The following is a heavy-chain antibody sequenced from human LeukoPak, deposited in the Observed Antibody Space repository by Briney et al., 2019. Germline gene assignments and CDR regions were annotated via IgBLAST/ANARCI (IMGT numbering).Heavy chain of an antibody. D-gene: IGHD3-22*01. J-gene: IGHJ4*02. Sequence: SQTLSLTWTVSGGSIRSGGFYWSWIRQHPGKGLEWIGHIHYSGTTYYNSSLKSRLAISVDTSKNQFSLKLSSVTAADTAVYFCAREDDSSGYPTTLFDSWGQGTLVTVSS. V-gene: IGHV4-31*02. CDR1: GGSIRSGGFY. CDR2: IHYSGTT. CDR3: AREDDSSGYPTTLFDS.